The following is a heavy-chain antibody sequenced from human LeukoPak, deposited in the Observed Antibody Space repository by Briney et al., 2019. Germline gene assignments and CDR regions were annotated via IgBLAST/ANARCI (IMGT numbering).Heavy chain of an antibody. D-gene: IGHD1-26*01. J-gene: IGHJ4*02. V-gene: IGHV3-53*01. CDR1: GFTLSSYW. CDR3: ARDQKGGDY. Sequence: GGSLRLSCATSGFTLSSYWMTWIRQAPGKGLEWVSVIYSGGSTYYPDSVKGRFTISRDNSKNTLYLQMNSLRAEDTAVYYCARDQKGGDYWGQGTLVTVSS. CDR2: IYSGGST.